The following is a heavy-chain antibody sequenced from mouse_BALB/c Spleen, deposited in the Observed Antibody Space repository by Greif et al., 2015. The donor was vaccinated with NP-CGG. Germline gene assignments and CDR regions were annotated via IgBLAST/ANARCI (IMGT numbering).Heavy chain of an antibody. D-gene: IGHD2-4*01. CDR1: GYTFTDYA. V-gene: IGHV1S137*01. Sequence: VMLVESGAELVRPGVSVKISCKGSGYTFTDYAMHWVKQSHAKSLEWIGVISTYYGDASYNQKFKGKATMTVVKSSSTAYMELARLTSEDSAIYYCARGRSTMITTGFAYWGQGTLVTVSA. CDR2: ISTYYGDA. J-gene: IGHJ3*01. CDR3: ARGRSTMITTGFAY.